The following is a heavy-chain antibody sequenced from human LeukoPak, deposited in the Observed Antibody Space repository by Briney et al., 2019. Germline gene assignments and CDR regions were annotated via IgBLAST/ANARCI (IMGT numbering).Heavy chain of an antibody. CDR3: ARSITTVRGVWYHFDY. D-gene: IGHD3-10*01. Sequence: QPGGSLRLSCAASGFTVGSNYMSWVRQAPGKGLEWVSVVFSGGSTYYADSVKGRFTISRDRSKNTLDLQMNSLRVEDTAVYYCARSITTVRGVWYHFDYWGQGTLVTVSS. CDR1: GFTVGSNY. J-gene: IGHJ4*02. CDR2: VFSGGST. V-gene: IGHV3-53*01.